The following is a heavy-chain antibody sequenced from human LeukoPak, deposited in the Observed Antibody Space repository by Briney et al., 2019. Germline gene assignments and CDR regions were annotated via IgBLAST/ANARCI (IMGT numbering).Heavy chain of an antibody. CDR1: GFTFNNYW. D-gene: IGHD3-10*02. Sequence: GGSLRLSCAASGFTFNNYWMVWVRQAPGKGLVWVSRINSDGSSPRYADSVKGRFTVSRDNAKNTLYLQMNSLRADDTAVYYCARGVPGPEYWGQGTLVTVSS. V-gene: IGHV3-74*01. CDR2: INSDGSSP. J-gene: IGHJ4*02. CDR3: ARGVPGPEY.